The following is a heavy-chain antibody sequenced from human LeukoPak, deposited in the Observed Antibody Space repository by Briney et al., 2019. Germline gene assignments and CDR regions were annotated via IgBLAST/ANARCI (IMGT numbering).Heavy chain of an antibody. CDR1: GGSFSGYY. CDR3: ARLWGDYYDSSGYLGAFDI. D-gene: IGHD3-22*01. Sequence: SETLSLTCAVYGGSFSGYYWSWIRQPPGKGLEWIGYIYYSGSTNYNPSLKSRVTISVDTSKNQFSLKLSSVTAADTAVYYCARLWGDYYDSSGYLGAFDIWGQGTMVTVSS. J-gene: IGHJ3*02. V-gene: IGHV4-59*08. CDR2: IYYSGST.